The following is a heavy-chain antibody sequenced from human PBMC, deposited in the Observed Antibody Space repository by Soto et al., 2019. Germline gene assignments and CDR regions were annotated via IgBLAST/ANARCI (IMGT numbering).Heavy chain of an antibody. D-gene: IGHD3-10*01. V-gene: IGHV1-8*01. J-gene: IGHJ4*02. Sequence: QVQLVQSGAELKKPGASVKVSCKASGYTFSNYDMNWVRQATGQGPEWIGWVNPNNGDTGYAQKFQGRVTLTTDISTTTDYMELTSLRSEDTAIYYCAKASRKGSAIDFDYWGQGTLITVSS. CDR2: VNPNNGDT. CDR1: GYTFSNYD. CDR3: AKASRKGSAIDFDY.